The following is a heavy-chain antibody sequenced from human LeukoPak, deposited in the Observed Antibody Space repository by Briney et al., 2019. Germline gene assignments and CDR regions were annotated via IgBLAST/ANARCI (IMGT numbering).Heavy chain of an antibody. V-gene: IGHV4-4*02. CDR3: ASTRTEGIAAAANFDY. J-gene: IGHJ4*02. Sequence: KTSETLSLTCAVSGGSISSSSWWSWVRQPPGKGLEWIGYIYYSGSTNYNPSLKSRVTISVDTSKNQFSLKLSSVTAADTAVYYCASTRTEGIAAAANFDYWGQGTLVTVSS. CDR2: IYYSGST. D-gene: IGHD6-13*01. CDR1: GGSISSSSW.